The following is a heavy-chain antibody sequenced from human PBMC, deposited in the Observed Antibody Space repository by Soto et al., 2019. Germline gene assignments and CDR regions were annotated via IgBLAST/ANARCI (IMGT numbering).Heavy chain of an antibody. V-gene: IGHV4-4*07. Sequence: PETLSLTGTVSGGSINSYWWSWIRQPAGKGLEWIGRVYSSGTIDYNPSLHSRATMSVETSKNQLSLKLISITAADTAVYYCSRDIASYAYGEGYWGQGIQVTVSS. D-gene: IGHD2-21*01. CDR3: SRDIASYAYGEGY. J-gene: IGHJ4*02. CDR2: VYSSGTI. CDR1: GGSINSYW.